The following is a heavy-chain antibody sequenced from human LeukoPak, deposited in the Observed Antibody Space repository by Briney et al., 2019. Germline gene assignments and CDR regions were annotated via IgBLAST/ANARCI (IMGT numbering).Heavy chain of an antibody. J-gene: IGHJ4*02. CDR2: IIPNRGAT. V-gene: IGHV1-2*02. D-gene: IGHD3-3*01. Sequence: ASVKVSCTASGYTFTGYYINWVRQAPGQGLEYMGWIIPNRGATYYVQYVKGRVTMTRDTSISTAYLELSSLRADDTAVYYCARGPSEYYDFIIRYVYWGREPLVTVSS. CDR3: ARGPSEYYDFIIRYVY. CDR1: GYTFTGYY.